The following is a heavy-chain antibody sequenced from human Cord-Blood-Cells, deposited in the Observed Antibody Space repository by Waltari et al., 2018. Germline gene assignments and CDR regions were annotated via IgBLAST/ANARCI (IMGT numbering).Heavy chain of an antibody. V-gene: IGHV3-53*01. CDR2: IDSGGST. D-gene: IGHD4-17*01. CDR1: GFTVRINS. Sequence: EVQLVESGGGLIQPGGSLRPSCAAPGFTVRINSMRWVRQAHGKGLEWVSVIDSGGSTYYADSVKGRFTISRDNSKNTLYLQMNSLRAEDTAVYYCAREDYGGNGGWGQGTLVTVSS. J-gene: IGHJ4*02. CDR3: AREDYGGNGG.